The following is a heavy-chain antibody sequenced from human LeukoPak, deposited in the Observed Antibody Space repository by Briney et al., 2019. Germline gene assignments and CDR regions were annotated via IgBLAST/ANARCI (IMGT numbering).Heavy chain of an antibody. Sequence: SETLSLTCTVSGGSISSYYWNWIRQPPGKGLEWIGYIFNSVSTNYSPSLKGRVTISVDTSKNQFSLELNSVTAADMAVYYCARGNYHDSSGYYPTWGQGTLVTVSS. V-gene: IGHV4-59*01. CDR1: GGSISSYY. J-gene: IGHJ4*02. CDR3: ARGNYHDSSGYYPT. D-gene: IGHD3-22*01. CDR2: IFNSVST.